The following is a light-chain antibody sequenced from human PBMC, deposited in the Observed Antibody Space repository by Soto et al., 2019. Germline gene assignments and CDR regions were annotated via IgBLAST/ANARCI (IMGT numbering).Light chain of an antibody. CDR3: QKYNSYSPT. V-gene: IGKV1-5*01. CDR1: QSISSW. Sequence: DIQMTYSHSTLSASVVDIFNITFLASQSISSWLAWYQQKPGKAPKLLIYDASSLESGVPSRFSGSGSGTEFTLTISSLQPDDFATYYCQKYNSYSPTCGQGTKGDIK. CDR2: DAS. J-gene: IGKJ1*01.